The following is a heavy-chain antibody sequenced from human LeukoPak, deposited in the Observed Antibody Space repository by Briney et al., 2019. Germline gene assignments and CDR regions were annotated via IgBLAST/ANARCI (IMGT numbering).Heavy chain of an antibody. CDR3: ARGWRGYYGSGSYLDY. V-gene: IGHV3-48*03. CDR2: ISSSGSTI. CDR1: GFTFSSYE. J-gene: IGHJ4*02. D-gene: IGHD3-10*01. Sequence: GGSLRLSCAASGFTFSSYEMNWVRQAPGKGLEWVSYISSSGSTIYYADSVKGRFTISRDNAKNSLYLQMNSLRAEDTAVYYCARGWRGYYGSGSYLDYWGQGTLVTVSS.